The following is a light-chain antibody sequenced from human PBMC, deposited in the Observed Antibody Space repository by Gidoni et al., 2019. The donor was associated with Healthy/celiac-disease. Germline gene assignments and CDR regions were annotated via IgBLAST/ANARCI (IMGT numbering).Light chain of an antibody. Sequence: ALTQPASLSGSPGQSITISCTGTSSDVGGYNYVSWYQQHPGKAPKLMIYDVSNRPSGVSNRFSGSKSGNTASLTISGLQAEDEADYYCSSYTSSSTGVFGTGTKVTV. CDR1: SSDVGGYNY. CDR2: DVS. V-gene: IGLV2-14*03. J-gene: IGLJ1*01. CDR3: SSYTSSSTGV.